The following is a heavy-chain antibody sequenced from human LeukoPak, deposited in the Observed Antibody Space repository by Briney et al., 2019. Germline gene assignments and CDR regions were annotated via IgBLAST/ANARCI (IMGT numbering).Heavy chain of an antibody. J-gene: IGHJ5*02. D-gene: IGHD6-19*01. Sequence: ASVKVSCKASGYTFTGYYMHWVRQTPGQGLEWMGWINPNSGGTNYAQKFQGRVTMTRDTSISTAYMELSRLRSDDTAVYYCARSDSSGWYEGLGNWFDPWGQGTLVTVSS. V-gene: IGHV1-2*02. CDR3: ARSDSSGWYEGLGNWFDP. CDR2: INPNSGGT. CDR1: GYTFTGYY.